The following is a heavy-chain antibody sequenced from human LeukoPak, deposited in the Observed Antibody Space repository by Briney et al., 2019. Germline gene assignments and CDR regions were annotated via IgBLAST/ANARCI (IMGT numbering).Heavy chain of an antibody. V-gene: IGHV3-21*01. J-gene: IGHJ4*02. CDR1: GFTFSSYS. CDR3: ARGQYGDYAINY. Sequence: GGSLRLSCAASGFTFSSYSMNWVRQAPGKGLEWVSSISSSSSYIYYADSVKGRFTISRDNAKNSLYLQMNSLRAEDTAVYYCARGQYGDYAINYWGQGTLVTVPS. CDR2: ISSSSSYI. D-gene: IGHD4-17*01.